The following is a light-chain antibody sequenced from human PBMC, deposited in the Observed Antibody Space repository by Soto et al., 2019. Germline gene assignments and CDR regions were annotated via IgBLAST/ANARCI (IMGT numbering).Light chain of an antibody. CDR2: DDD. V-gene: IGLV1-51*01. CDR1: SSNIGCNS. Sequence: QSVMTQPPSVSAAPGQRVTISCSGSSSNIGCNSVSWYQQLPGTAPKLLIYDDDKRPSGIPDRCSGSKSGTSATLGITGFQTGDEADYYCGSWDSSLSAYVFGTGTKVTVL. CDR3: GSWDSSLSAYV. J-gene: IGLJ1*01.